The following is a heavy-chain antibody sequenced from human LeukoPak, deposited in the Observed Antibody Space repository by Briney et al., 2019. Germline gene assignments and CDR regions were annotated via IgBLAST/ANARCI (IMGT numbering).Heavy chain of an antibody. Sequence: LSLTCTVSGGSISSSSYYWGWIRQPPGKGLEWVSSISGSGSYIHYADSMKGRFTISRDNAKKSVYLHMSRLRAEDTAVYYCARGLGSGDYVANAFDFWGRGTTVSVS. CDR2: ISGSGSYI. D-gene: IGHD4-17*01. CDR1: GGSISSSS. V-gene: IGHV3-11*06. CDR3: ARGLGSGDYVANAFDF. J-gene: IGHJ3*01.